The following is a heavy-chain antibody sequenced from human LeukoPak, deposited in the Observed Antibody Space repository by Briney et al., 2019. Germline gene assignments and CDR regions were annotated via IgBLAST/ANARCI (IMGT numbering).Heavy chain of an antibody. CDR1: GFTFSSYS. Sequence: GGSLRLSCAASGFTFSSYSMNWVRQAPGKGLEWVSYISSSSSTIYYADSVKGRFTISRDNAKNSLYLQMNSLRDEDTAVYYCARALGGSGWYFHFYYYGMDVWGQGTTVTVSS. D-gene: IGHD6-19*01. V-gene: IGHV3-48*02. J-gene: IGHJ6*02. CDR2: ISSSSSTI. CDR3: ARALGGSGWYFHFYYYGMDV.